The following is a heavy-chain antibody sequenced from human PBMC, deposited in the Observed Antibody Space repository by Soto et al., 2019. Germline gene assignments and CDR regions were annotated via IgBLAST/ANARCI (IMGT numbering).Heavy chain of an antibody. CDR1: GYTFTSYA. V-gene: IGHV1-3*05. J-gene: IGHJ4*02. D-gene: IGHD2-15*01. Sequence: QVQLVQSGAEEKKPGASVKVSCKASGYTFTSYAMHWVRQAPGQRLEWMGWINAGNGNTKYSQKFQGRVTITRDTSGSTAYMELSSLRSEETAVYYCARGTVVTHFDYWGQGTLVTVSS. CDR3: ARGTVVTHFDY. CDR2: INAGNGNT.